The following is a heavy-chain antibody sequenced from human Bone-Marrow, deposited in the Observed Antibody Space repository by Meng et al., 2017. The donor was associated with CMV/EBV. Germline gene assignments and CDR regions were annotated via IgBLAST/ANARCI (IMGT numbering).Heavy chain of an antibody. Sequence: SVKVSCKASGYIFSYRYLHWMRQAPGQALEWMGWITPFNGNSNYAQKFQGRVTITADKSTSTAYMELSSLRSEDTAVYYCARGMRRAARFTGWFDPWGQGTLVTVSS. J-gene: IGHJ5*02. CDR2: ITPFNGNS. CDR3: ARGMRRAARFTGWFDP. D-gene: IGHD6-6*01. V-gene: IGHV1-45*02. CDR1: GYIFSYRY.